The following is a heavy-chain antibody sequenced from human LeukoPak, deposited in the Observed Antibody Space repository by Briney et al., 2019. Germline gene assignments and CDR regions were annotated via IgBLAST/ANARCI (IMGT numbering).Heavy chain of an antibody. Sequence: PGGSLRLSCAASGLTFSSYEMNWVRQAPGKGLEWVSYISSSGSSIYYADSVKGRFTISRDNAKKSLYLQMHSLRAEDTAVYYCARDSHKFHSSGYYPDAFDIWGQGTMVTVSS. J-gene: IGHJ3*02. CDR2: ISSSGSSI. CDR1: GLTFSSYE. CDR3: ARDSHKFHSSGYYPDAFDI. V-gene: IGHV3-48*03. D-gene: IGHD3-22*01.